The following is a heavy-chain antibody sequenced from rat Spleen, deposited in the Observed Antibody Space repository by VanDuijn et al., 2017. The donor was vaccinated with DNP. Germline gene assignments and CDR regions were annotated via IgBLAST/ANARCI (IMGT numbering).Heavy chain of an antibody. D-gene: IGHD4-3*01. V-gene: IGHV3-1*01. CDR2: ISYSGST. Sequence: EVQLQESGPGLVKPSQSLSLTCSVTGYSITSNYWGWIRKFPGNKMEWIGHISYSGSTSYNPSLKSQISITRDTSQNQFFLQLNSVTIEDTATYYCARLLARGRGYFDYWGQGTLVTVSS. CDR3: ARLLARGRGYFDY. CDR1: GYSITSNY. J-gene: IGHJ3*01.